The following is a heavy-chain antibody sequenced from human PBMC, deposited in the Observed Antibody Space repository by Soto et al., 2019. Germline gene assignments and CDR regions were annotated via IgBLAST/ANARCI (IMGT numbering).Heavy chain of an antibody. D-gene: IGHD4-17*01. J-gene: IGHJ4*02. CDR1: GFTVSSNY. Sequence: EVQLVESGGGLVQPGGSLRLSCAASGFTVSSNYMNWVRQAPGKGLEWVSVIYSGGSTYYADSVKGRFTISRDNSKNTLYLQMNSLRAEDTAVYYCAREKDYGDYGTSYFDYCGQGTLVTVAS. CDR3: AREKDYGDYGTSYFDY. CDR2: IYSGGST. V-gene: IGHV3-66*01.